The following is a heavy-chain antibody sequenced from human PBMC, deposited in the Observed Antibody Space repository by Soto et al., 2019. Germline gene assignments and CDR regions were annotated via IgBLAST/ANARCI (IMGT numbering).Heavy chain of an antibody. CDR2: IYWDDDK. CDR1: GFSLSTSGVG. CDR3: AHSLYYDYVWGSYRPYYFDY. V-gene: IGHV2-5*02. J-gene: IGHJ4*02. Sequence: QITLKESGPTLVKPTQTLTLTCTFSGFSLSTSGVGVGWIRQPPGKALEWLALIYWDDDKRYSPSLKSRLTITKDTSKNQVVLTMTNMDPVDTATYYCAHSLYYDYVWGSYRPYYFDYWGQGTLVTVSS. D-gene: IGHD3-16*02.